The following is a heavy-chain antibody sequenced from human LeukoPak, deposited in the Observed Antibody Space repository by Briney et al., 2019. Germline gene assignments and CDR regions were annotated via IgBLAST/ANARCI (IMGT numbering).Heavy chain of an antibody. D-gene: IGHD6-6*01. CDR1: GFTFTGYG. J-gene: IGHJ6*03. V-gene: IGHV3-33*01. CDR3: ARGVWSSSGYYMDV. CDR2: ISYDGTNK. Sequence: PGGSLRLSCAASGFTFTGYGMHWVRQAPGKGLEWVAVISYDGTNKYYADSVKGRFPISRDNSKNTLYLQMNSLRAEDTAVYYCARGVWSSSGYYMDVWGKGTTVTVSS.